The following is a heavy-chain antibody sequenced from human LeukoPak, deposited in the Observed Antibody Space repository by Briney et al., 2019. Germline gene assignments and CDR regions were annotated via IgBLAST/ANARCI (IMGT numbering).Heavy chain of an antibody. CDR1: GGSISSSSYY. D-gene: IGHD3-3*01. CDR3: ARARSGYDFWSGYYPDY. Sequence: SETLSLTCTVSGGSISSSSYYWGWIRQPPGKGLEWIGSIYYSGSTYYNPSLKSRVTISVDTSKNQFSLKLSSVTAADTAVYYCARARSGYDFWSGYYPDYWGQGTLVTVSS. CDR2: IYYSGST. V-gene: IGHV4-39*07. J-gene: IGHJ4*02.